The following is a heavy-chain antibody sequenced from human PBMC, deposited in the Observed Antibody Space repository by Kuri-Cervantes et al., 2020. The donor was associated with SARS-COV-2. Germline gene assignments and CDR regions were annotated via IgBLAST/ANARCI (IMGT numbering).Heavy chain of an antibody. D-gene: IGHD6-19*01. J-gene: IGHJ4*02. CDR2: ISGRGGST. Sequence: GESLKISCAASGFTFNSYAMSWVRQAPGKGLEWVSGISGRGGSTYYADSVKGRFTISRDNSKNTLFLQMSSLRAEDTAVYYCAKAPRSSGWYDYCGQGTLVTVSS. CDR1: GFTFNSYA. V-gene: IGHV3-23*01. CDR3: AKAPRSSGWYDY.